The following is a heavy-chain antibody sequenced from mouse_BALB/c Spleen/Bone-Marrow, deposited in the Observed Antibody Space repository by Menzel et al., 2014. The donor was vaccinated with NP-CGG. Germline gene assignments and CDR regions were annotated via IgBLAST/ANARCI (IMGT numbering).Heavy chain of an antibody. CDR2: IFTGGVSI. Sequence: QVHVKQSGAELVKPGASVKLSRKPSGYTFTSYWIQWVKQRPGQGLEWIGGIFTGGVSIYYNEKFEGKAALTIDKSSSTAYMNLSSLTSEDSGVYFCGRRGLRQAMDYWGQGTSATVSS. D-gene: IGHD2-4*01. J-gene: IGHJ4*01. CDR3: GRRGLRQAMDY. V-gene: IGHV1S132*01. CDR1: GYTFTSYW.